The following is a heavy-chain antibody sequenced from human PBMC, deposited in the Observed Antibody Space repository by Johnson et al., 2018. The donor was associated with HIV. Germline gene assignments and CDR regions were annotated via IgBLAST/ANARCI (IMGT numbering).Heavy chain of an antibody. Sequence: VQLVESGGGLVKPGGSLRLSCAASGFTFSDYYMSWVRQAPGKGLEWVSVIYSGDNTYYADSVKGRFTISKANSKNTLFLLMRSLRADDTAVYYCARVRRSGWFDNDAFDIWGQGTMVTVSS. J-gene: IGHJ3*02. CDR1: GFTFSDYY. CDR2: IYSGDNT. CDR3: ARVRRSGWFDNDAFDI. D-gene: IGHD6-19*01. V-gene: IGHV3-66*02.